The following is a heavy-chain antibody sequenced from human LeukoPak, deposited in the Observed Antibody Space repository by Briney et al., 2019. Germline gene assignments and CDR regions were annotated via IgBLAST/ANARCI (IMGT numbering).Heavy chain of an antibody. CDR1: GFIFRNYN. J-gene: IGHJ3*02. CDR3: AREVWFGEFIAFDI. CDR2: ISSSSSYI. D-gene: IGHD3-10*01. Sequence: PGGALRLSCAAAGFIFRNYNMHWVRQAPGKGLGWGSSISSSSSYIYYADSVKSRFTISRDNAKHSLYLQMNSARAEDTAVYYCAREVWFGEFIAFDIWGQGTMVTVSS. V-gene: IGHV3-21*01.